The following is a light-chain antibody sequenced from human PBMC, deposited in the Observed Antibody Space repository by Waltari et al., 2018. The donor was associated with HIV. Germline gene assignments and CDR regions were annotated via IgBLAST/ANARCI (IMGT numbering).Light chain of an antibody. CDR2: DVN. CDR1: SSDVGGYNY. J-gene: IGLJ3*02. Sequence: QSALTQPHSVSGSPGQSVTISCTGTSSDVGGYNYVSWYQHHPGKAPKLMIYDVNKRPSGVPDRFSGSKSGNTASLTISGLQAEDEADYYCYSYAGSYTHWVFGGGTKLTVL. V-gene: IGLV2-11*01. CDR3: YSYAGSYTHWV.